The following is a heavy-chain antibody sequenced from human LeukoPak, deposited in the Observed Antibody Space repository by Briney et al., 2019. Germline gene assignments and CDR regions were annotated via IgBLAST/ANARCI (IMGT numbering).Heavy chain of an antibody. CDR3: ARDQWLGY. J-gene: IGHJ4*02. Sequence: GGSLRLSCAASGFTFSGYIMNWVRQAPGKGLEWVSFIGTSGNTIYYADSVKGRFTVSRDNAKNSLYLQMNSLRAEDTAVYCCARDQWLGYWGQGTLVTVSS. D-gene: IGHD6-19*01. CDR2: IGTSGNTI. CDR1: GFTFSGYI. V-gene: IGHV3-48*01.